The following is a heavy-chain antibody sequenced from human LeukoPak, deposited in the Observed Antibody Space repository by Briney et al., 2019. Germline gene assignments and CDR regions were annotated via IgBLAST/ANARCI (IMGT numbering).Heavy chain of an antibody. V-gene: IGHV3-66*01. Sequence: PGGSLTLSCAASGFTVSSNYMSWVRQAPGKGLEWVSVIYSGGTTYYADSVKGRFTISRDNSKKTLYLQMNSLRAEDTAVYYCARGSLWGDGRWGQGTLVTVSS. CDR1: GFTVSSNY. CDR2: IYSGGTT. J-gene: IGHJ4*02. CDR3: ARGSLWGDGR. D-gene: IGHD2-21*01.